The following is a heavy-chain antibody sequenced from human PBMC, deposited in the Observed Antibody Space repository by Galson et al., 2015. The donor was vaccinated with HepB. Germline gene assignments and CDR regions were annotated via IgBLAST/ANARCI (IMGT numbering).Heavy chain of an antibody. CDR2: ISSSSSYT. Sequence: SLRLSCAASGFTFSDYYMSWIRQAPGKGLEWVSYISSSSSYTNYADSVKGRFTISRDNAKNSLYLQMNSLRAEDTAVYYCARGRGWLQKYYFDYWGQGTLVTVSS. J-gene: IGHJ4*02. CDR1: GFTFSDYY. V-gene: IGHV3-11*05. D-gene: IGHD5-24*01. CDR3: ARGRGWLQKYYFDY.